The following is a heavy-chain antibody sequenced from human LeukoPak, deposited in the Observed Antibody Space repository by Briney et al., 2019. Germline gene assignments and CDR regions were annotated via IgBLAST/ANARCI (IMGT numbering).Heavy chain of an antibody. Sequence: PSETLSLTCTVSGGSISSYYWSWIRQPAGKGLKWIGRIYTSGSTNYNPSLKSRVTMSVDTSKNQFSLKLSSVTAADTAVYYCARSVVVPAAIGFYFDYWGQGTLVTDSS. CDR1: GGSISSYY. CDR3: ARSVVVPAAIGFYFDY. CDR2: IYTSGST. D-gene: IGHD2-2*02. J-gene: IGHJ4*02. V-gene: IGHV4-4*07.